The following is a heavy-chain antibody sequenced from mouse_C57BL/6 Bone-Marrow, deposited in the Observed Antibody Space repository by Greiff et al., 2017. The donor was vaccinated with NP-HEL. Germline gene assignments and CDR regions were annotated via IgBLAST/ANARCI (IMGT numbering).Heavy chain of an antibody. Sequence: VQLVESGAELVRPGASVTLSCKASGYTFTDYEMHWVKQTPVHGLEWIGAIDPETGGTAYNQKFKGKAILTADKSSSTAYMELRSLTSEDSAVYYCTREMVVAGDYYAMDYWGQGTSVTVSS. J-gene: IGHJ4*01. V-gene: IGHV1-15*01. CDR3: TREMVVAGDYYAMDY. CDR2: IDPETGGT. CDR1: GYTFTDYE. D-gene: IGHD1-1*01.